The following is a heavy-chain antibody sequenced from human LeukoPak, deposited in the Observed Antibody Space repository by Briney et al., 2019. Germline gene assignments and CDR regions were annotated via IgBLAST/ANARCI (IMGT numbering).Heavy chain of an antibody. CDR2: ISVTSGYI. CDR3: AREVSGSFDPGSFDI. Sequence: PGGSLRLSCAASGFTFSNYRMNWVRQAPGKGLEWVSSISVTSGYIYYADSVKGRFTISRDNANSSLSLQMHSLRAEDTSVYYCAREVSGSFDPGSFDIWGQGTLVTVSS. V-gene: IGHV3-21*01. D-gene: IGHD1-26*01. CDR1: GFTFSNYR. J-gene: IGHJ3*02.